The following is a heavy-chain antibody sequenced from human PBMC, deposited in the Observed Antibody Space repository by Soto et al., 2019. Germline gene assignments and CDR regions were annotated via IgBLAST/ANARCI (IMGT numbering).Heavy chain of an antibody. D-gene: IGHD3-3*01. CDR2: IWYDGSNK. J-gene: IGHJ6*02. CDR3: ARNLYYDFWSGYPSPHYYYGMDV. V-gene: IGHV3-33*01. Sequence: PGGSLRLSCAASGFTFSSYGMHWVRQAPGKGLEWVAVIWYDGSNKYYADSVKGRFTISRDNSKNTLYLQMNSLRAEDTAVYYCARNLYYDFWSGYPSPHYYYGMDVWGQGTTVTVSS. CDR1: GFTFSSYG.